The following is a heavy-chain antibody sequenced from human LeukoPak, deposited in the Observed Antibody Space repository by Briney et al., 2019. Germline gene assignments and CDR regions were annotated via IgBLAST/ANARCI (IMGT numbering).Heavy chain of an antibody. Sequence: GGSLRLSCAASGFTFSSYSMSWVRQAPGKGLEWVASFIGSGGSTNYADSVKGRCTISRDNSKTPLYLPMNRLRAEDTAAYYWARPSGGRAALQYYDGIDVWGHRTT. CDR2: FIGSGGST. D-gene: IGHD2-2*02. CDR1: GFTFSSYS. V-gene: IGHV3-23*01. J-gene: IGHJ6*01. CDR3: ARPSGGRAALQYYDGIDV.